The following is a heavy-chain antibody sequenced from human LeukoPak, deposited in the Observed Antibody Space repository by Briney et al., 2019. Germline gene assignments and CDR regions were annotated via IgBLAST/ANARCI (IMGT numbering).Heavy chain of an antibody. CDR3: ASGKMATISDYFDY. CDR2: IIPIFGTA. V-gene: IGHV1-69*05. D-gene: IGHD5-24*01. CDR1: GGTFSSYA. Sequence: SVKVSCTASGGTFSSYAISWVRQAPGQGLEWMGGIIPIFGTANYAQKFQGRVTITTDESTSTAYMELSSLRSEDTAVYYCASGKMATISDYFDYWGQGTLVTVSS. J-gene: IGHJ4*02.